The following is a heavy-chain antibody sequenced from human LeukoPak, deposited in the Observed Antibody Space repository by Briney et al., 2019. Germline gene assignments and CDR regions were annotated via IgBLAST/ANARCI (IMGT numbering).Heavy chain of an antibody. J-gene: IGHJ4*02. Sequence: PGGSLRLSCAASGFTFSSYGMHWVRQAPGKGLEWVAFIRYDGSNKYYADSVKGRFTISRDNSKNTLYLQMNSLRAEDTAVYYCAKEIVVAGVINDYWGQGTLVTVSS. CDR2: IRYDGSNK. CDR1: GFTFSSYG. D-gene: IGHD6-19*01. V-gene: IGHV3-30*02. CDR3: AKEIVVAGVINDY.